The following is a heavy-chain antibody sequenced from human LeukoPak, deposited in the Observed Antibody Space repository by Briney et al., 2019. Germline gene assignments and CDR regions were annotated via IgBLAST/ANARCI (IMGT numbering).Heavy chain of an antibody. CDR1: GFTFSSYS. V-gene: IGHV3-21*01. D-gene: IGHD3-9*01. J-gene: IGHJ5*02. Sequence: GGSLRLSCAASGFTFSSYSMNWVRQAPGKGLEWVSSISSSSSYIYYADSVKGQFTISRDNAKNSLYLQMNSLRAEDTAVYYCARDVGPLRYFDWLGMSWFDPWGQGTLVTVSS. CDR2: ISSSSSYI. CDR3: ARDVGPLRYFDWLGMSWFDP.